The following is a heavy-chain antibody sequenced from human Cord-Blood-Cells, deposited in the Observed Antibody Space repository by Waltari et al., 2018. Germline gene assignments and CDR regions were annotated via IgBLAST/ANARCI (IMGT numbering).Heavy chain of an antibody. J-gene: IGHJ4*02. CDR1: GGSLSSSSYY. CDR3: ARQSSYVDY. Sequence: QLQLQESGPGLVKPSEPLSLTCTVSGGSLSSSSYYWGWIRQPPGKGLEWIGRIYYSGSTYYNPSLKSRVTISVDTSKNQFSLKLSSVTAADTAVYYCARQSSYVDYWGQGTLVTVSS. CDR2: IYYSGST. V-gene: IGHV4-39*01.